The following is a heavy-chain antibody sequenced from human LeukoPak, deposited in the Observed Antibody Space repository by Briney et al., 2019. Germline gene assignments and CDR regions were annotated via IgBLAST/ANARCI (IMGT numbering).Heavy chain of an antibody. J-gene: IGHJ4*02. CDR2: ISGSGGST. D-gene: IGHD3-22*01. Sequence: GGSLRLSCAASGFTFSSYAMSWVRQAPGKGLEWVSAISGSGGSTYYADSVKGRFTISRDNSKNTLYLQMNSLRAEDTAVYYCAKPYYYDSSGYYEYHFDYWGQGTLVTVSS. V-gene: IGHV3-23*01. CDR3: AKPYYYDSSGYYEYHFDY. CDR1: GFTFSSYA.